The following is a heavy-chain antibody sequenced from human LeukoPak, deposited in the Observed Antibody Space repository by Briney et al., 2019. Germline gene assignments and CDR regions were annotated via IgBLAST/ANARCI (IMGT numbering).Heavy chain of an antibody. V-gene: IGHV3-30*02. Sequence: GGSLRLSCAASGFTFSTHGMHWVRRAPGKGLEWVAFIRYDGINKYYADSVKGRFTISRDSFKNTLYLQMNSLRPEDAAVYYCAKEGDYYGSGSYRDGFDIWGQGTRATVSS. J-gene: IGHJ3*02. CDR2: IRYDGINK. D-gene: IGHD3-10*01. CDR1: GFTFSTHG. CDR3: AKEGDYYGSGSYRDGFDI.